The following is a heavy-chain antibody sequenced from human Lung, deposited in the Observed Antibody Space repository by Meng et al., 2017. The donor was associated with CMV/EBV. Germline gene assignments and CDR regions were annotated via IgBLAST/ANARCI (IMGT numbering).Heavy chain of an antibody. J-gene: IGHJ3*01. Sequence: ASVXVSXXASGYTFSGHYIHWVRQAPGQGLEWMGWINPDRGGTRYSQKFQYRVTMTRDTSITTAYMELSSLRSDHTAVYYCSRGAPFFRDTFDLWGQGTMVTVSS. D-gene: IGHD3-16*01. CDR3: SRGAPFFRDTFDL. V-gene: IGHV1-2*02. CDR1: GYTFSGHY. CDR2: INPDRGGT.